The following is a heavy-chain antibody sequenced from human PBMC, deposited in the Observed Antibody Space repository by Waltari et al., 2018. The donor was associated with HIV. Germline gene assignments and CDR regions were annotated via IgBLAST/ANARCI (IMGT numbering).Heavy chain of an antibody. J-gene: IGHJ3*02. CDR2: IWADGYNK. V-gene: IGHV3-33*06. CDR1: GFTFSSYG. Sequence: QVYLMESGGGVVQPGGSLKLSCAASGFTFSSYGMHWVRQAPGKGLGWVAVIWADGYNKFYADSVRGRLTFSRDNSKYTLSLQMNSLRAEDTALYYCVKERGPFNGFDIWGQGTMVTVSS. CDR3: VKERGPFNGFDI. D-gene: IGHD3-16*01.